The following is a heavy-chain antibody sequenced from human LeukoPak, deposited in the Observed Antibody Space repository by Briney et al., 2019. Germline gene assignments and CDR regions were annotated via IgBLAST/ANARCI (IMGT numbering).Heavy chain of an antibody. V-gene: IGHV3-30*18. CDR3: AKDRVLGAATNFDY. CDR2: ISSDGSNK. CDR1: GFTFSSYG. Sequence: GGSLRLSCAASGFTFSSYGMHWVRQAPGKGLEWVAVISSDGSNKYYADSVKGRFTISRDNSKNTLYLQMNSLRAEDTAVYYCAKDRVLGAATNFDYWGQGTLVTVSS. D-gene: IGHD2-15*01. J-gene: IGHJ4*02.